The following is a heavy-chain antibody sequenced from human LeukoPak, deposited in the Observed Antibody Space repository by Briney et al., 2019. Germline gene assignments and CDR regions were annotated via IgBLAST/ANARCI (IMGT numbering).Heavy chain of an antibody. V-gene: IGHV4-59*01. J-gene: IGHJ4*02. CDR3: ARGRGDSRGTSFDY. CDR2: MYYNGTT. Sequence: PSETLSLTCTVSGGSISTYYWSWSRHPPRPGLGRMAYMYYNGTTTYNPSLKSRVTISIDTSRNQFSLNLNSVTAADTAVYYCARGRGDSRGTSFDYWGQGTLVTVSS. CDR1: GGSISTYY. D-gene: IGHD3-22*01.